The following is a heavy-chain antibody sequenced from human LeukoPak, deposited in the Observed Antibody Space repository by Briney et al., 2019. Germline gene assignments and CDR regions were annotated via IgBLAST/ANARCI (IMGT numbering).Heavy chain of an antibody. D-gene: IGHD6-19*01. J-gene: IGHJ6*02. CDR1: GFTFSSSA. CDR3: AKEQWQVRSYYGMDV. V-gene: IGHV3-23*01. CDR2: ISGSGGST. Sequence: PGGSLRLSCAASGFTFSSSAMSWVRQAPGKGLEWVSAISGSGGSTYYADSVKGRFTISRDNSKNTLYLQMNSLRAEDTAVYYCAKEQWQVRSYYGMDVWGQGTTVTVSS.